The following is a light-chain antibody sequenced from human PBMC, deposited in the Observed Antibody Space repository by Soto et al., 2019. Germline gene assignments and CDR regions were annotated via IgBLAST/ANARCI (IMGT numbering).Light chain of an antibody. CDR1: QGISSY. CDR3: QQLNSYPG. Sequence: DIQLTQSPSFPSASVGDRVTITCRASQGISSYLAWYQQKPGKAPKLLIYAASTLQSGVPSRFSGSGSGTEFTLTISSLQPEDFATYYCQQLNSYPGFGQGTKVEIK. V-gene: IGKV1-9*01. CDR2: AAS. J-gene: IGKJ1*01.